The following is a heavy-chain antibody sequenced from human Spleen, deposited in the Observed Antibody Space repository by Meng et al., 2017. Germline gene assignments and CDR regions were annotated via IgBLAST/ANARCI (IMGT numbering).Heavy chain of an antibody. CDR2: INWNGGST. J-gene: IGHJ3*01. CDR1: GFTFDDYG. D-gene: IGHD3-10*01. Sequence: GESLKISCAASGFTFDDYGMSWVRQAPGKGLEWVSGINWNGGSTGYADSVKGRFTISRDNSKNTLYLQMSSLRVEDTAIYYCTKDTRGGSGSYSWGTFDVWGQGTMVTVSS. CDR3: TKDTRGGSGSYSWGTFDV. V-gene: IGHV3-20*04.